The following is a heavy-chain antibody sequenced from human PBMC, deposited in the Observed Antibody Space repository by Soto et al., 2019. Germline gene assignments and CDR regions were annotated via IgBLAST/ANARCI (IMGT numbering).Heavy chain of an antibody. V-gene: IGHV3-30*18. D-gene: IGHD3-10*01. CDR3: AKDYNYYGSGSYLGWFDP. CDR1: GFTFSSYG. CDR2: ISYDGSNK. J-gene: IGHJ5*02. Sequence: GGSLRLSCAASGFTFSSYGMHWVRQAPGKGLEWVAVISYDGSNKYYADSVKGRFTISRDNSKNTLYLQMNSLRAEDTAVYYCAKDYNYYGSGSYLGWFDPWGQGTLVTVSS.